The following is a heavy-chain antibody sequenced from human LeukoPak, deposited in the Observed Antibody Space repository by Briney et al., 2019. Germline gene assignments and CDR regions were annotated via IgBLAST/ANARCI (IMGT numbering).Heavy chain of an antibody. CDR2: ISSNGGST. Sequence: GGSLRLSCAVSGFTFSSYAMHWVGQAPGKGLEYVSAISSNGGSTYYANSVKGRFTISRDNSKNTLYLQMNSLRVDDTAVYYCARVSGAGWNDYWGQGTLVTVSS. V-gene: IGHV3-64*01. J-gene: IGHJ4*02. CDR1: GFTFSSYA. CDR3: ARVSGAGWNDY. D-gene: IGHD1-1*01.